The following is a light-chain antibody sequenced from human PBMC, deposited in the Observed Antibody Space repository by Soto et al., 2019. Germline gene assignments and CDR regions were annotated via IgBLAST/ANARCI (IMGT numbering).Light chain of an antibody. CDR1: KIGSKN. CDR3: QVWDSSAV. Sequence: YELTQPLSVSVALGQTARITCGGNKIGSKNMQWYQQKPGQAPVLVIYRDFNRPSGIPERFSGSNSGNTATLTISRAQAGDEADYYCQVWDSSAVFGTGTKVTVL. J-gene: IGLJ1*01. CDR2: RDF. V-gene: IGLV3-9*01.